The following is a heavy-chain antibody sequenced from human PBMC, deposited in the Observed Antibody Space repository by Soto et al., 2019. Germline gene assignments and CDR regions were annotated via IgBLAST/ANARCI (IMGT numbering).Heavy chain of an antibody. V-gene: IGHV2-5*02. J-gene: IGHJ5*02. CDR3: GHRGTRFGDSFDP. CDR1: GFSLRTGGGG. Sequence: TLKESGPTLVNPTQTLPLPCTFSGFSLRTGGGGVGWFLRPPGKALEWLAVIYWDDDKHYSPSLKNRLTITKDTSKNQVVLKMTNMDPVDTATYYCGHRGTRFGDSFDPWGQGTLVIVSS. D-gene: IGHD3-10*01. CDR2: IYWDDDK.